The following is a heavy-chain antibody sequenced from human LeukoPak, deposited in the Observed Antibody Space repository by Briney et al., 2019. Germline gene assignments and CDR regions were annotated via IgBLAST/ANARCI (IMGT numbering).Heavy chain of an antibody. V-gene: IGHV3-30*03. J-gene: IGHJ4*01. D-gene: IGHD5-18*01. CDR2: ILHDGSNK. CDR3: ATLSGDSHGYDY. CDR1: GFTFSSCA. Sequence: PGRSLRLSCAASGFTFSSCAMHWVRQAPGKGLEWVAVILHDGSNKQYADSVKGRFTISRDNSKNTLYLQINSLRAEDTAVYYCATLSGDSHGYDYWGLEPWSPSPQ.